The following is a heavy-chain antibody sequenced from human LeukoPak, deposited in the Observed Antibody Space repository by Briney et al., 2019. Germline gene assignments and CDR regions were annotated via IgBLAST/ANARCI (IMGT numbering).Heavy chain of an antibody. V-gene: IGHV4-30-2*01. CDR1: GGSISSGGYS. CDR3: AREGTTAIDV. Sequence: SETLSLTCAVSGGSISSGGYSWSWIRQPPGKGLEWIGYIYHSGSTYYNPSLKSRVTISVDRSKNQFSLKLSSVTAADTAVYYCAREGTTAIDVWGQGTLVTVSS. CDR2: IYHSGST. D-gene: IGHD2-21*02. J-gene: IGHJ5*02.